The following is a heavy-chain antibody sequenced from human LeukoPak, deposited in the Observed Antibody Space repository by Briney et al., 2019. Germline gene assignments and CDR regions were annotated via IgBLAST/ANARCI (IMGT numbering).Heavy chain of an antibody. CDR2: MTGGGVT. J-gene: IGHJ4*02. CDR3: ARERGYMIVVDGFDY. CDR1: GFSFSSYA. V-gene: IGHV3-23*01. Sequence: GGSLRLSCVGSGFSFSSYAVSWVRQAPGKGLEWVSGMTGGGVTYYADSVKGRFTISRDNSKNTLYLQMNSLRAEDTAVYYCARERGYMIVVDGFDYWGQGTLVTVSS. D-gene: IGHD3-22*01.